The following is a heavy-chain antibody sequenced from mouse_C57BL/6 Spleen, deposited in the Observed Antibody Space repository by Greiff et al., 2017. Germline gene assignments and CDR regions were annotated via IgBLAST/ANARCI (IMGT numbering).Heavy chain of an antibody. D-gene: IGHD1-1*01. CDR3: ARGGYYGSSFYWYFDV. Sequence: EVQLQQSGPELVKPGASVKIPCKASGYQLPSSHMSFFPPPHFPLLYFIVYLPPNNGVTIYNQKFKGKATLTVDKSSSTAYMELRSLTSEDTAVYYCARGGYYGSSFYWYFDVWGTGTTVTVSS. V-gene: IGHV1-18*01. J-gene: IGHJ1*03. CDR1: GYQLPSSH. CDR2: LPPNNGVT.